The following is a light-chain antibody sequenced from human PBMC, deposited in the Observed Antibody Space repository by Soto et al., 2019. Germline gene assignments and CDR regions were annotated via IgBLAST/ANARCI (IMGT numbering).Light chain of an antibody. CDR1: HSDVGGYNY. Sequence: QPVLTQPASVSGSPGQSITISCTGTHSDVGGYNYVSWYQQHPGKAPKLMIYEVNHRTSGVSNRFSASKSGTTASLTISGLQAEDEADYYCSSYTSGTTLVIFGGGTKLTVL. V-gene: IGLV2-14*01. CDR3: SSYTSGTTLVI. CDR2: EVN. J-gene: IGLJ2*01.